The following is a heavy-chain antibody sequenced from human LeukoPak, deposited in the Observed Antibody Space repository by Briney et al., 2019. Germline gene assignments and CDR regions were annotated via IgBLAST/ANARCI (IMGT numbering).Heavy chain of an antibody. D-gene: IGHD5-12*01. Sequence: GGSLRLSCAASGFTFSSFPMYWVRQAPGKGLEWVAVISYDGSSKYYTDSVKGRFTISRDNSKNTLYLQMNSLRAEDTAVYYCARDRLMPFGGNDCWGQGTLVSVSS. CDR1: GFTFSSFP. CDR2: ISYDGSSK. J-gene: IGHJ4*02. V-gene: IGHV3-30*04. CDR3: ARDRLMPFGGNDC.